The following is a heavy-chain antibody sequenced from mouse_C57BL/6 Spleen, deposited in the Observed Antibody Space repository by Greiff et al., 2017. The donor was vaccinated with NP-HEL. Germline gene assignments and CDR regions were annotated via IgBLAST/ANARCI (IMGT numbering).Heavy chain of an antibody. D-gene: IGHD4-1*01. CDR3: ARPGFNWVYFDY. CDR2: ISSGSSTI. J-gene: IGHJ2*01. Sequence: EVKLMESGGGLVKPGGSLKLSCAASGFTFSDYGMHWVRQAPEKGLEWVAYISSGSSTIYYADTVKGRFTISRDNAKNTLFLQMTSLRSEDTAMYYCARPGFNWVYFDYWGKGTTLTVSS. CDR1: GFTFSDYG. V-gene: IGHV5-17*01.